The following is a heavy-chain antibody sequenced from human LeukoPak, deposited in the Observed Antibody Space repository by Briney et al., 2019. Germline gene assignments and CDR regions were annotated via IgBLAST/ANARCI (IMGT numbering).Heavy chain of an antibody. CDR2: ITTISHYI. Sequence: PGGSLRLSCAASGFTLSDYHMTWVRQAPGKGLEWLSSITTISHYIYYAGAVRGRFPISRDNAKNSLYLQMNSLRAEDTAVYYCAREESWNYAPGELWGQGTLVTVSS. J-gene: IGHJ4*02. D-gene: IGHD1-7*01. CDR1: GFTLSDYH. V-gene: IGHV3-21*01. CDR3: AREESWNYAPGEL.